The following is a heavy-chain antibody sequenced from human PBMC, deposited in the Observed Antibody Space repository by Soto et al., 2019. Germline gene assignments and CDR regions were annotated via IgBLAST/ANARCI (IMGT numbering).Heavy chain of an antibody. CDR2: TYYRSKWYN. D-gene: IGHD6-19*01. CDR3: ARDHFSSLAGLFNWFDP. CDR1: GDSVSSNSAA. V-gene: IGHV6-1*01. Sequence: SQTLSRTCAISGDSVSSNSAAWNWIRQSPSRGLEWLGRTYYRSKWYNDYAVSVKSRITINPDTYKNQYSLLPNSVTPEDTAVYYCARDHFSSLAGLFNWFDPWRQGTLVTVSS. J-gene: IGHJ5*02.